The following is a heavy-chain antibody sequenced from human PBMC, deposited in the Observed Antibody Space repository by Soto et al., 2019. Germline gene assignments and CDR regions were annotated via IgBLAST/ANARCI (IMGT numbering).Heavy chain of an antibody. CDR3: ARGIDYNWFDP. V-gene: IGHV4-34*01. J-gene: IGHJ5*02. CDR1: GGSFSGYY. D-gene: IGHD3-9*01. CDR2: INHSGST. Sequence: SETLSLTCAVYGGSFSGYYWSWIRQPPGKGLEWIGEINHSGSTNYNPSLKSRVTISVDTSKNQFSLKLSSVTAADTAVYYCARGIDYNWFDPWGQGTLVTVPQ.